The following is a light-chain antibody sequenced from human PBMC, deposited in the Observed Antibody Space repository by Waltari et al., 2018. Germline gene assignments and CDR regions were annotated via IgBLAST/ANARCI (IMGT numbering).Light chain of an antibody. CDR2: KAS. CDR1: QSISIW. Sequence: DIQMTQSPSTLSASLGDRVTITCRASQSISIWLAWYQQRLGKAPDLLIYKASNLASGVPSRFSGVGSGTEFTLTISSLQPDDFAVYFCQQYNSYPLSFGGGTKVEI. CDR3: QQYNSYPLS. V-gene: IGKV1-5*03. J-gene: IGKJ4*01.